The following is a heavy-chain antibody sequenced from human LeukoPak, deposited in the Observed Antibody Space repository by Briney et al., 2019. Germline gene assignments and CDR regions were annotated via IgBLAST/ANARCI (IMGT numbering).Heavy chain of an antibody. V-gene: IGHV3-7*01. CDR1: GFTFSSYW. Sequence: GGSLRLSCAASGFTFSSYWMSWVRQAPGKGLEWVANIKQDGSEKYYVDSVKGRFTISRDNAKNSLYLQMNSLRAEDTAVYYCASVVDIVATIWGAFDYWGQGTLVTVSS. CDR3: ASVVDIVATIWGAFDY. J-gene: IGHJ4*02. D-gene: IGHD5-12*01. CDR2: IKQDGSEK.